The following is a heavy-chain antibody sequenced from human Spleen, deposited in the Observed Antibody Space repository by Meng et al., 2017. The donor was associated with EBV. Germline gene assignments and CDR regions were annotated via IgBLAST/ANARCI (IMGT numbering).Heavy chain of an antibody. J-gene: IGHJ4*02. CDR2: VIPIFGST. Sequence: VQLVQAGAEVKKPGSSGKVSCKASGGNFSNYALSWVRQAPGQGLEWMGGVIPIFGSTSFAQKFQGRITLTADKSTSTVDMELSSLRSEDTAVYYCAARYHYDNSGYYWWGQGTLVTVSS. V-gene: IGHV1-69*06. CDR3: AARYHYDNSGYYW. D-gene: IGHD3-22*01. CDR1: GGNFSNYA.